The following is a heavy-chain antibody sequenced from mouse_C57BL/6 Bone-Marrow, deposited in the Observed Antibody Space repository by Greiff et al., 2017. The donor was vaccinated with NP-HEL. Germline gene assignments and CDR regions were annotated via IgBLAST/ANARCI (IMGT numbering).Heavy chain of an antibody. V-gene: IGHV2-5*01. D-gene: IGHD1-1*01. Sequence: QVQLQQSGPGLVQPSQSLSITCTVSGFSLTSYGVHWVRQSPGKGLEWLGVIWRGGSTDYNAAFMSRLSILKDNSKSQVFFKMNSLQADDTAIYYCANLNYGSSPAWFAYWGQGTLVTVSA. J-gene: IGHJ3*01. CDR1: GFSLTSYG. CDR2: IWRGGST. CDR3: ANLNYGSSPAWFAY.